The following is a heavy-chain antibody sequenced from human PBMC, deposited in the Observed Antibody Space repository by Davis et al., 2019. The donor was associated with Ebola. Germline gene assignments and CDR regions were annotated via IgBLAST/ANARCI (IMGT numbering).Heavy chain of an antibody. Sequence: SETLSLTCTVSGGSISSFYWSWIRLPPGKGLQWIGFIYYSGTAKYNPSLKSRVIMSVDTSKNQISLKLNSVIAADTAVYYCASRTAARYDYWGQGTLVTVSS. D-gene: IGHD6-25*01. CDR3: ASRTAARYDY. V-gene: IGHV4-59*08. CDR2: IYYSGTA. CDR1: GGSISSFY. J-gene: IGHJ4*02.